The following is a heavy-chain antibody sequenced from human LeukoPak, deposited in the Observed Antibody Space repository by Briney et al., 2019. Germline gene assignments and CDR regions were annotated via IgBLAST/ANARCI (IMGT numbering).Heavy chain of an antibody. J-gene: IGHJ4*02. CDR1: GDSVSSNSAS. CDR3: ARGTGDSCKD. D-gene: IGHD3-22*01. Sequence: SQTLSLTFAISGDSVSSNSASWNRIRQSPSRGLEWLGRTYYRSKWRNDYAVSVKSRITISPDTSKNQFSLQLNSVTPEDTAVYYCARGTGDSCKDWGLGTLVTVSS. CDR2: TYYRSKWRN. V-gene: IGHV6-1*01.